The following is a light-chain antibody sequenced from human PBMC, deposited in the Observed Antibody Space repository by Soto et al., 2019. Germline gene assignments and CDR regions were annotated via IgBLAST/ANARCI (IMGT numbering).Light chain of an antibody. Sequence: EIVLTQSPATLSLSPGERATLSCRASQSVSSYLAWCQQKPGQAPRLLIYDASNRATGIPARFSGSGSGTDFTLTISSLESEDFAVYYCQQRSNFITFGQGTRLEIK. CDR2: DAS. J-gene: IGKJ5*01. CDR1: QSVSSY. V-gene: IGKV3-11*01. CDR3: QQRSNFIT.